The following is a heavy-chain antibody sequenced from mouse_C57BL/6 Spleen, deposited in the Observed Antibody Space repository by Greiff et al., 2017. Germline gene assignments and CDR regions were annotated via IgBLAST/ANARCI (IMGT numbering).Heavy chain of an antibody. D-gene: IGHD2-1*01. CDR1: GYTFTSYW. V-gene: IGHV1-52*01. Sequence: VQLQQPGAELVRPGSSVKLSCKASGYTFTSYWMHWVKQRPIQGLEWIGNIDPSDSETHYNQKFKDKATLTVDKSSSTAYMQLSSLTSEDSAVYYCARMSYGNYPPFDYWGQGTTLTVSS. CDR2: IDPSDSET. CDR3: ARMSYGNYPPFDY. J-gene: IGHJ2*01.